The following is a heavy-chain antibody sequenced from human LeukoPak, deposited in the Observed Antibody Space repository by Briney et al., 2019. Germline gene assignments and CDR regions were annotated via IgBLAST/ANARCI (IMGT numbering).Heavy chain of an antibody. V-gene: IGHV3-9*01. CDR1: GFTFDDYA. Sequence: GGSLRLSSAASGFTFDDYAMHWVRQAPGKGLEWVSGISWNSGSIGYADSVKGRFTISRDNAKNSLYLQMNSLRAEDTALYYCAKDSSYYYGSGSLGIDYWGQGTLVTVSS. CDR2: ISWNSGSI. J-gene: IGHJ4*02. CDR3: AKDSSYYYGSGSLGIDY. D-gene: IGHD3-10*01.